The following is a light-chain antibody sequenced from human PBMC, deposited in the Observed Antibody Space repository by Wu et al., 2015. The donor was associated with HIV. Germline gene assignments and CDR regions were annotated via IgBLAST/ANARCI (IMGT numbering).Light chain of an antibody. J-gene: IGKJ2*03. V-gene: IGKV3-20*01. Sequence: EIVLTQSPGTLSLSPGERATLSCRASQSVSSNYLAWYQQKPGQAPRLLIYRASNRATGIPDRFSGSGSGTDFTLTIRRLEPEDFAVYYCQQYGSSLYSFGQGTKLEIK. CDR3: QQYGSSLYS. CDR2: RAS. CDR1: QSVSSNY.